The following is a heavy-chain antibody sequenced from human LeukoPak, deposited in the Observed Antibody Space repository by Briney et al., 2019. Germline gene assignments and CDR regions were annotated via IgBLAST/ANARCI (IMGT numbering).Heavy chain of an antibody. CDR3: ARARNYYDSSGYSFLDY. J-gene: IGHJ4*02. Sequence: GSLRLSCAASGFTVSSNYMSWVRQAPGKGLEWIGEINHSGSTNYNPSLKSRVTISVDTSKNQFSLKLSSVTAADTAVYYCARARNYYDSSGYSFLDYWGQGTLVTVSS. CDR1: GFTVSSNY. V-gene: IGHV4-34*01. CDR2: INHSGST. D-gene: IGHD3-22*01.